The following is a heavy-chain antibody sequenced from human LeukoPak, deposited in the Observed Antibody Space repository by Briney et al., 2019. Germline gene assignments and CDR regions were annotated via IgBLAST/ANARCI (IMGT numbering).Heavy chain of an antibody. CDR1: GDSISNGNYY. CDR3: ARQLWDNWNYVLAYYYYYYYMDV. D-gene: IGHD1-7*01. V-gene: IGHV4-61*02. Sequence: PSQTLSLTCTVSGDSISNGNYYWTWLRQPAGKGLEWIGRIYNSGSTYYNPSLKSRVTISIATTKNQFSLKLSSVTAADTGVYYCARQLWDNWNYVLAYYYYYYYMDVWGKGTTVTVSS. CDR2: IYNSGST. J-gene: IGHJ6*03.